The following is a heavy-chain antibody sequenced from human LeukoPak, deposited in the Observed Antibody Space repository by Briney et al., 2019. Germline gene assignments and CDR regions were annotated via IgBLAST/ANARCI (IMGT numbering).Heavy chain of an antibody. CDR1: GDSISSDYY. CDR3: ARVWRIDYNWNYFDY. J-gene: IGHJ4*02. Sequence: SETLSLTCGVSGDSISSDYYWGWIRQPPGKGLEWIGYIYHSGSTYYNSSLKSRVMISVDTSKNHFSLNLTSVTAADTAVYYCARVWRIDYNWNYFDYWGQGTLVTVSS. D-gene: IGHD4-11*01. CDR2: IYHSGST. V-gene: IGHV4-38-2*01.